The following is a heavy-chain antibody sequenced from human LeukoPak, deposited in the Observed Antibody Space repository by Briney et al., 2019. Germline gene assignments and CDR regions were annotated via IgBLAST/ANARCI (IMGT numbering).Heavy chain of an antibody. CDR2: ISAYNGNT. V-gene: IGHV1-18*01. CDR3: ARDVWYYDSSGSDPIDY. D-gene: IGHD3-22*01. J-gene: IGHJ4*02. CDR1: GYTFTSYG. Sequence: GASVKVSCKASGYTFTSYGISWVRQAPGQGLEWMGWISAYNGNTNYAQKLQGRVTMTTDTSTSTAYMELRSLRSDDTAVYYCARDVWYYDSSGSDPIDYWDQGTLVTVSS.